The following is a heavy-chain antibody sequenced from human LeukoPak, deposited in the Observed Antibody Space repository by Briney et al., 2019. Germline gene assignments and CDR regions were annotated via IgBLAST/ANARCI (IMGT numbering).Heavy chain of an antibody. Sequence: VASVKVSCKASGYTFTSYGISWVRQAPGQGLEWMGWISAYNGNTNYAQKLQGRVTMTTDTSTSTAYMELRSLRSDDTAVYYCARAASQYYYYYGMDVWGQGTTVTVSS. CDR1: GYTFTSYG. J-gene: IGHJ6*02. V-gene: IGHV1-18*01. CDR3: ARAASQYYYYYGMDV. CDR2: ISAYNGNT.